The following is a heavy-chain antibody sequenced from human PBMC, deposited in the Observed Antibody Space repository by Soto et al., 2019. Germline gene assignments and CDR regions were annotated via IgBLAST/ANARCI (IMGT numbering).Heavy chain of an antibody. Sequence: QVQLQESGPGLVKPSQTLSLTCTVSGGSISSGGYYWSWIRQHPGKGLEWIGYIYYSGSTYYNPSLKSRVTISVDTSKNQFSLKLSSVTAADTAVYYCARVRSGFYDILTGYRMYYFDYWGQGTLVTVSS. CDR2: IYYSGST. J-gene: IGHJ4*02. CDR1: GGSISSGGYY. D-gene: IGHD3-9*01. V-gene: IGHV4-31*03. CDR3: ARVRSGFYDILTGYRMYYFDY.